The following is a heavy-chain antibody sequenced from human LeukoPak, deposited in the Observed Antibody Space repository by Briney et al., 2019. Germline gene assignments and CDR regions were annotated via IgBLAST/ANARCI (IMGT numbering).Heavy chain of an antibody. CDR2: VSHSGGT. D-gene: IGHD3-10*01. V-gene: IGHV4-59*08. J-gene: IGHJ6*03. CDR1: GGSISSSY. Sequence: SETLSLTCTVSGGSISSSYWSWIRQTPGPGLNWIGYVSHSGGTNYNHTLKRRVTISVDTSKRQFSLKLSSVTAADTAVYYCARSFDSAYYYMDVRGKGTTVTVS. CDR3: ARSFDSAYYYMDV.